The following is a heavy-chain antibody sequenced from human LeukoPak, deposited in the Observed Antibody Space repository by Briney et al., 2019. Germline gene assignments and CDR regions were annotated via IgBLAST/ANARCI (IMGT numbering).Heavy chain of an antibody. Sequence: ASVKVSCKASGYTFTGYYMHWVRQAPGQGVEWMGWINPNSGGTNYAQKFQGRVTMTRDTSISTAYMELSRLRSDDTAVYYCARDADTAMVVDYWGQGTLVTVSS. CDR1: GYTFTGYY. J-gene: IGHJ4*02. V-gene: IGHV1-2*02. CDR3: ARDADTAMVVDY. CDR2: INPNSGGT. D-gene: IGHD5-18*01.